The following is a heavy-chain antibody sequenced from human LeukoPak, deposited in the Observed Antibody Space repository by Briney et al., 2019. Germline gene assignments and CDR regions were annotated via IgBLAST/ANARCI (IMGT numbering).Heavy chain of an antibody. CDR1: GFTFSSYW. CDR3: ARAPSEIGGYYPEYFRH. V-gene: IGHV3-74*01. D-gene: IGHD3-22*01. CDR2: MKIDGST. J-gene: IGHJ1*01. Sequence: GGSLRLSCAASGFTFSSYWMHWVRQAPGKGLVWVSRMKIDGSTNYADSVKGRFTISRDNTKNTVSLQMNSLRAEDTGVYYCARAPSEIGGYYPEYFRHWGQGTLVTVSS.